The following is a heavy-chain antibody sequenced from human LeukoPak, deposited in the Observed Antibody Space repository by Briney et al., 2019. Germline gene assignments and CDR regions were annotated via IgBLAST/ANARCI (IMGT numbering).Heavy chain of an antibody. CDR2: ISGSGGST. Sequence: GGSLRLSCAASGFTFSSYSMSWVRQAPGKGLEWVSAISGSGGSTYYADSVKGRFTISRDNSKNTLYLQMNSLRAEDTAVYYCAKGRSIAAAGGAGFDYWGQGTLVTVSS. D-gene: IGHD6-13*01. V-gene: IGHV3-23*01. CDR3: AKGRSIAAAGGAGFDY. J-gene: IGHJ4*02. CDR1: GFTFSSYS.